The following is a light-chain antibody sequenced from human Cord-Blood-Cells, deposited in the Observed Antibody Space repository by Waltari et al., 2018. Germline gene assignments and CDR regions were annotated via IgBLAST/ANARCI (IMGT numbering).Light chain of an antibody. CDR3: AAWDDSLSGPV. CDR2: RNN. J-gene: IGLJ3*02. V-gene: IGLV1-47*01. Sequence: QSVLTQPPSASGTPGQRVTISCSASSSNIGSNYVYWYQQLPGSAPKLLIYRNNQRPSGVPYRFSGSKSGTSASLAISGLRSEDEADYYCAAWDDSLSGPVFGGGTKLTVL. CDR1: SSNIGSNY.